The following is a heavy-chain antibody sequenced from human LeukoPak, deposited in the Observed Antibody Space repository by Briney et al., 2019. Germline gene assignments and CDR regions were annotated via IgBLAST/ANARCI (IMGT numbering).Heavy chain of an antibody. D-gene: IGHD3-10*01. CDR1: SYSISSGYY. J-gene: IGHJ4*02. V-gene: IGHV4-38-2*02. Sequence: SETLSLTCTVSSYSISSGYYWGWIRQPPGKGLEWIGSIYHSGSTYYNPSLKSRVTISVDTSKNQFSLKLSSVTAADTAVYYCARWGPMVRGGFDYWGQGTLVTVSS. CDR2: IYHSGST. CDR3: ARWGPMVRGGFDY.